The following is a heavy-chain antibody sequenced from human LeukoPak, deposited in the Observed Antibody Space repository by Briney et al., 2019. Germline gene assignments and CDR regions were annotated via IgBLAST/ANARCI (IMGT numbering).Heavy chain of an antibody. CDR2: KYSSGST. CDR1: GDSISSSSHY. D-gene: IGHD1-26*01. V-gene: IGHV4-61*02. J-gene: IGHJ4*02. Sequence: PSETLSLTCTVSGDSISSSSHYWGWIRQPAGQGLEWIGRKYSSGSTNYNPSLKSRVTISVDTSRNQFSLELSSVTAADTAVNYCARAFSGSYAFDYWGQGILVTVSS. CDR3: ARAFSGSYAFDY.